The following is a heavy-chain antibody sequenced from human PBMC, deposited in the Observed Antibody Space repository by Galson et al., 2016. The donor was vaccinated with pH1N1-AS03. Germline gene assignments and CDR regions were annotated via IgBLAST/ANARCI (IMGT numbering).Heavy chain of an antibody. J-gene: IGHJ4*02. CDR2: ISGSGATI. Sequence: SLRLSCAASGFTFSDYYMSWIRQTPGKGLEWVSYISGSGATIYYADSVKGRFSISRDSAKNSLFLQMNSLRVEDTAVYYCARSSYDILTNPLYWGQGGPVTVSS. V-gene: IGHV3-11*01. D-gene: IGHD3-9*01. CDR3: ARSSYDILTNPLY. CDR1: GFTFSDYY.